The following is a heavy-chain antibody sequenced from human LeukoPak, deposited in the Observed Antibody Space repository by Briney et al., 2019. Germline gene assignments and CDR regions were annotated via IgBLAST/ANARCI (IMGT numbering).Heavy chain of an antibody. J-gene: IGHJ4*02. CDR3: ATYRQVLLPFES. CDR1: GFTFRNYG. CDR2: ISNSGGNT. V-gene: IGHV3-23*01. D-gene: IGHD2-8*02. Sequence: GGSLRLSCAASGFTFRNYGMSWVRQAPGKGLEWVSAISNSGGNTYYADSVKGRFTISRDNSRNTLYLQMNSLRAEDTAIYYCATYRQVLLPFESWGQGTLVTVSS.